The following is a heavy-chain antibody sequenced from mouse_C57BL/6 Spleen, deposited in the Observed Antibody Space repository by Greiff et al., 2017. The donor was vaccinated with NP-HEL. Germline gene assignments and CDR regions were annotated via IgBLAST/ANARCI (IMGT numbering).Heavy chain of an antibody. CDR3: RHPRDGDY. Sequence: VQLQQSGPELVKPGASVKMSCKASGYTFTDYYMHWVKQKPGKGLEWIGEIYPGSGNPYYNEKFKGKATLTAATSSSTAYMQLSSLTSEDSAVYFCARHPRDGDYWGQGTTLTVAS. J-gene: IGHJ2*01. D-gene: IGHD3-3*01. V-gene: IGHV1-83*01. CDR2: YPGSGNPY. CDR1: YTFTDYYM.